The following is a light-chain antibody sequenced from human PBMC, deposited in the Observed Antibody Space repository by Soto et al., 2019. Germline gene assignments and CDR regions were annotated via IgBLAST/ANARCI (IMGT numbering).Light chain of an antibody. Sequence: DIQMTQSPSTLSASVGDSVTITCRASQSISTWLAWYQQKPGKAPKLLIYDASSLAGGVPSRFSGSGSGTEFTLTISGLQPDDFATYYCQQYNSFSWTFGQGTKVDIK. J-gene: IGKJ1*01. CDR1: QSISTW. CDR3: QQYNSFSWT. CDR2: DAS. V-gene: IGKV1-5*01.